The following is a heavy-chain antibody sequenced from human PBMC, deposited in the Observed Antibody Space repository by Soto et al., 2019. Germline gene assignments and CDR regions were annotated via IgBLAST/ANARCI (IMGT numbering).Heavy chain of an antibody. D-gene: IGHD2-2*02. CDR2: IIPIFGTA. J-gene: IGHJ4*02. Sequence: SVKVSCKASGYTFTSYGISWVRQAPGQGLEWMGWIIPIFGTANYAQKFQGRVTITADESTSTAYMELSSLRSEDTAVYYCARLAGCSSTSCYKNFDYWGQGTLVTVSS. CDR3: ARLAGCSSTSCYKNFDY. CDR1: GYTFTSYG. V-gene: IGHV1-69*13.